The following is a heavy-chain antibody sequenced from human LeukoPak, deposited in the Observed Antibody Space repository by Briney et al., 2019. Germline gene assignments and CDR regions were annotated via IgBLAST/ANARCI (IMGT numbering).Heavy chain of an antibody. CDR2: ISYDGSNK. J-gene: IGHJ4*02. CDR3: AKEPRIDYGDYVDY. Sequence: GGSLRLSCAASGFTFSSYGMHWVRQAPGKGLEWVAVISYDGSNKYYADSVKGRFTISRDNSKNTLYLQVNSLRAEDTAVYYCAKEPRIDYGDYVDYWGQGTLVTVSS. D-gene: IGHD4-17*01. CDR1: GFTFSSYG. V-gene: IGHV3-30*18.